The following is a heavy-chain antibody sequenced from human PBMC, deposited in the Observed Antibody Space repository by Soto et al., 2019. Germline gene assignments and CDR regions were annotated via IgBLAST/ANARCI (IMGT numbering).Heavy chain of an antibody. CDR2: IYYSGST. D-gene: IGHD1-26*01. J-gene: IGHJ3*02. CDR1: GGSISSYY. V-gene: IGHV4-59*01. Sequence: SETLSLTCTVSGGSISSYYWSWIRQPPGKGLEWIGYIYYSGSTNYNPSLKSRVTISVDTSKNQFSLKLSSVTAADTAVYYCAIGALRGGATIDAFDIWGQGTMVTVSS. CDR3: AIGALRGGATIDAFDI.